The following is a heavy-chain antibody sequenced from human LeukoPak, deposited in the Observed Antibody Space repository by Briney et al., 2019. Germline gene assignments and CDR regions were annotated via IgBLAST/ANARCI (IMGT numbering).Heavy chain of an antibody. J-gene: IGHJ4*02. V-gene: IGHV3-23*01. CDR3: AKDGGHNYGSFQY. CDR2: ISGNGDST. CDR1: GFTFNNYA. Sequence: GGSLRLSXAXSGFTFNNYAMSWVRQAPGKGLEWVSFISGNGDSTHYADSVKGRFTTSRDNSKNTLYLQLNSLRAEDTAVYYCAKDGGHNYGSFQYWGQGTLVTVSS. D-gene: IGHD5-18*01.